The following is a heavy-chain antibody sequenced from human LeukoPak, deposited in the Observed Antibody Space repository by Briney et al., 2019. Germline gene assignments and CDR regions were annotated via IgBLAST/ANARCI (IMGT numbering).Heavy chain of an antibody. D-gene: IGHD2-2*01. V-gene: IGHV3-30-3*01. CDR2: ISYDGSNK. J-gene: IGHJ4*02. CDR3: ARDLRGYCSGTSCYVPDY. Sequence: GGSLRLSCAASGFTFSSYAMHWVRQAPGKGLEWVAVISYDGSNKYYADSVKGRFTISRDNSKNTLYLQMNSLRAEDTAVYYCARDLRGYCSGTSCYVPDYWGQGTLVTVSS. CDR1: GFTFSSYA.